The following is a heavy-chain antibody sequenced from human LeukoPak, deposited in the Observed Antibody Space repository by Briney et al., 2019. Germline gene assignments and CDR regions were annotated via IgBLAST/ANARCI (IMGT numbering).Heavy chain of an antibody. J-gene: IGHJ4*02. CDR3: ARNSGYSSDWYYYFDY. V-gene: IGHV3-48*03. CDR1: GFTFSSYE. D-gene: IGHD6-19*01. Sequence: GGSLRLSCAASGFTFSSYEMNWVRQAPGRVLEWVSYISSSGSTIYYADSVKGRFTISRDNAKNSLYLQKNSLKAEDTAVYYCARNSGYSSDWYYYFDYWGQGTLVTVSS. CDR2: ISSSGSTI.